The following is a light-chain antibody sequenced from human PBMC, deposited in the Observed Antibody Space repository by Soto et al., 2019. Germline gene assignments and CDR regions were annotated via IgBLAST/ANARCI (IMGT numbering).Light chain of an antibody. V-gene: IGKV2-24*01. CDR3: AEAALLPHA. CDR1: QSLAFRDGNIY. J-gene: IGKJ1*01. Sequence: DIVLTQTPLSLVVTLGQPASISCKSSQSLAFRDGNIYLNWLQQRPGQPPRLLIYKTSNRFSGVQDRFSGSGAGTEFTLKIIKVEAEDVGVYYCAEAALLPHAFGQGTKVETK. CDR2: KTS.